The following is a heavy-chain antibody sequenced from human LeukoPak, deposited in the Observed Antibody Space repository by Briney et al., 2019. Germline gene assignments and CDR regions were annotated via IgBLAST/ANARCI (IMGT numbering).Heavy chain of an antibody. CDR3: ARDMRPYSGSYYPTYYYYGMDV. Sequence: SAKVSCKASGGTFSSYAISWVRQAPGQGLEWMGGIIPIFGTANYAQKFQGRVTITADESTSTAYMELSSLRSEDTAVYYCARDMRPYSGSYYPTYYYYGMDVWGQGTTVTVSS. V-gene: IGHV1-69*13. D-gene: IGHD1-26*01. CDR1: GGTFSSYA. J-gene: IGHJ6*02. CDR2: IIPIFGTA.